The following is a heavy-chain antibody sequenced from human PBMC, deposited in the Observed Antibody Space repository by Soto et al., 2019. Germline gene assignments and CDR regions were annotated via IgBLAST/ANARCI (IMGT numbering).Heavy chain of an antibody. CDR2: ILNDGSNR. CDR1: GFTFSNYG. D-gene: IGHD3-10*01. Sequence: QVQLVESGGGVVQPGRSLTLSCAASGFTFSNYGMHWVRQAPGKGLEWVAVILNDGSNRYHADSVKDRFTISRDNSKNKLSLQVNSMRADDTVVYYGARDDEYSGNGMDVWGQGTTVTVS. CDR3: ARDDEYSGNGMDV. V-gene: IGHV3-33*01. J-gene: IGHJ6*02.